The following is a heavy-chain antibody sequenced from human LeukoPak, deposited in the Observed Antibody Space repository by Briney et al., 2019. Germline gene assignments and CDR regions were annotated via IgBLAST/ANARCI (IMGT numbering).Heavy chain of an antibody. CDR2: IYTGDSDT. J-gene: IGHJ4*02. V-gene: IGHV5-51*01. CDR3: ARLADDYVWGSYRTVGYFDY. D-gene: IGHD3-16*02. Sequence: GESLKISCKGSGYSFTSYWIGWVRQMPGKGLEWMGIIYTGDSDTRYSPSFQGQVTISADKSINTAYLQWSSLKASDTAMYYCARLADDYVWGSYRTVGYFDYWGQGTLVTVSS. CDR1: GYSFTSYW.